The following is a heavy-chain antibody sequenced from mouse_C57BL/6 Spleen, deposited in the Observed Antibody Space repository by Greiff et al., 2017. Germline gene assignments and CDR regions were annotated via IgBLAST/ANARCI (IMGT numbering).Heavy chain of an antibody. CDR3: ARDRDYYGSSFDY. J-gene: IGHJ2*01. D-gene: IGHD1-1*01. V-gene: IGHV3-6*01. CDR2: ISYDGSN. Sequence: EVKLMESGPGLVKPSQSLSLTCSVTGYSITSGYYWNWIRQFPGNKLEWMGYISYDGSNNYNPSLKNRISITRDTSKNQFFLKLNSVTTEDTATYYGARDRDYYGSSFDYWGQGTTLTVSS. CDR1: GYSITSGYY.